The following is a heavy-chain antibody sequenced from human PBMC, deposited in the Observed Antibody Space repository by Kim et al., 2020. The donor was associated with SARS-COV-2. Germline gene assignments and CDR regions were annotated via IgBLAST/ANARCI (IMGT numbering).Heavy chain of an antibody. CDR2: ISSSSSYI. CDR1: GFTFSSYS. D-gene: IGHD3-3*01. Sequence: GGSLRLSCAASGFTFSSYSMNWVRQAPGKGLEWVSSISSSSSYIYYADSVKGRFTISRDNAKNSLYLQMNSLRAEDTAVYYCARGVYYDFWSGSIIDYWNYYYGMDVWGQGTTVTVSS. J-gene: IGHJ6*02. V-gene: IGHV3-21*01. CDR3: ARGVYYDFWSGSIIDYWNYYYGMDV.